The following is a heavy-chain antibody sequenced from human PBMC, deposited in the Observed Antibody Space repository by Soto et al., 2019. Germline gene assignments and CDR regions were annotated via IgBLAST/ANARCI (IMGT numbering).Heavy chain of an antibody. Sequence: ASVKVSCKASGYTFTSYAMHWVRQAPGQRLEWMGWINAGNGNTKYSQKFQGRVTITRDTSASTAYMELSSLRSEDTAVYYCAISFHYYDSSGYYNYYGMDVWGQGTTVTVSS. D-gene: IGHD3-22*01. CDR1: GYTFTSYA. CDR2: INAGNGNT. V-gene: IGHV1-3*01. CDR3: AISFHYYDSSGYYNYYGMDV. J-gene: IGHJ6*02.